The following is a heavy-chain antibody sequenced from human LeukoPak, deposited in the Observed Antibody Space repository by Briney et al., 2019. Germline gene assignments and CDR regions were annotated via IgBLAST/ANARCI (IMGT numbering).Heavy chain of an antibody. CDR1: GGSFSGYY. CDR3: AVGASPGFDY. CDR2: INHSGSN. Sequence: PSETLPLTCAVYGGSFSGYYWRGIRQPPGKGLEWMGEINHSGSNKYNPSLKSRVAISVDTSKNQFSLKLSSVTAADTAVYYCAVGASPGFDYWGQGTLVTVSS. J-gene: IGHJ4*02. V-gene: IGHV4-34*01.